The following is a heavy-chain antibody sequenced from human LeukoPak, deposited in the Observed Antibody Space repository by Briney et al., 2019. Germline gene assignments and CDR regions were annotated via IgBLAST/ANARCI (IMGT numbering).Heavy chain of an antibody. CDR2: INPNSGGT. J-gene: IGHJ5*02. CDR1: GYTFTGYY. V-gene: IGHV1-2*02. D-gene: IGHD5-12*01. Sequence: ASVKVSCKASGYTFTGYYMHWVRQAPGQGLEWMGWINPNSGGTNYAQKFQGRVTMTRDTSMSTAYMELRSLRSDDTAVYYCARQVAGPRSWFDPWGQGTLVTVSS. CDR3: ARQVAGPRSWFDP.